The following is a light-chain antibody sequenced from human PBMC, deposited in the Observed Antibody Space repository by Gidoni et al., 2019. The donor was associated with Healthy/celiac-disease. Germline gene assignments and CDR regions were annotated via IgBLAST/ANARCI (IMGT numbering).Light chain of an antibody. V-gene: IGKV3-20*01. J-gene: IGKJ4*01. CDR1: QSVSSSY. Sequence: ILFTPSPGTLSLSPGERATLSCRASQSVSSSYLAWYQQKPGQAPRLLIYGASSRATGIPDRFSGSGSGTDFTLTISRLEPEDFAVYYCQQYGSSPPLTFGGGTKVEIK. CDR3: QQYGSSPPLT. CDR2: GAS.